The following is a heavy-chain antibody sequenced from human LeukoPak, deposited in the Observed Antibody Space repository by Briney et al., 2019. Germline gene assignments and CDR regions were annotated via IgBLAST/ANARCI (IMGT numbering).Heavy chain of an antibody. J-gene: IGHJ4*02. CDR1: GFTFSSYG. V-gene: IGHV3-30*02. CDR2: IRYDGSNK. CDR3: AKGWIYDPFERGYYFDY. D-gene: IGHD3-3*01. Sequence: QPGGSLRLSCAASGFTFSSYGMHWVRQAPGKGLEWVAFIRYDGSNKYYADSVKGRFTISRDNSKNTLYLQMNSLRAEDTAVYYCAKGWIYDPFERGYYFDYWGQGTLVTVSS.